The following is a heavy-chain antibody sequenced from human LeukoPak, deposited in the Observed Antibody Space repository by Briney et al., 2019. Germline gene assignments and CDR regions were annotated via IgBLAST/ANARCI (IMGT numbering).Heavy chain of an antibody. J-gene: IGHJ6*03. CDR3: ARLEKDTMVRGVIKGIRYYYYYYMDV. D-gene: IGHD3-10*01. CDR1: GGSVSDYY. V-gene: IGHV4-59*02. Sequence: SETLSLTCTVSGGSVSDYYWSWIRQSPGKGLEWIGYIYYTGSTSYNPSLRSRGTMSADTSKNQFSLKLSSVTAADTAVYYCARLEKDTMVRGVIKGIRYYYYYYMDVWGKGTTVTISS. CDR2: IYYTGST.